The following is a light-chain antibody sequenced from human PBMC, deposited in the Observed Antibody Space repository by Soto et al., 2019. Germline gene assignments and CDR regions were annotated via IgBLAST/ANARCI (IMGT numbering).Light chain of an antibody. CDR3: QQYGGSPGLT. V-gene: IGKV3-20*01. CDR1: QSVSSSY. Sequence: EIVLTQSPGTLSLSPGERATLSCRAIQSVSSSYLAWYQQKPGQAPRLLIYGASSRATGIPDRFSGSGSGTDFTLTISRLEPEDFAVYYCQQYGGSPGLTFGGGTKVDIK. J-gene: IGKJ4*01. CDR2: GAS.